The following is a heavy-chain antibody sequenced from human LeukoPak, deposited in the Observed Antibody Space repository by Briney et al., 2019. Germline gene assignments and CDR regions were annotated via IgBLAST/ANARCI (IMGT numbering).Heavy chain of an antibody. D-gene: IGHD3-10*01. CDR3: ARDTDMVRGENI. Sequence: SETLSLTCTVSGGSISSGGYYWSWIRQPPGKGLEWIGYIYHSVSTYYNPSLKSRVTISVDRSKNQFSLKLTSVTAADTAVYYCARDTDMVRGENIWGQGTMVTVSS. J-gene: IGHJ3*02. CDR2: IYHSVST. V-gene: IGHV4-30-2*01. CDR1: GGSISSGGYY.